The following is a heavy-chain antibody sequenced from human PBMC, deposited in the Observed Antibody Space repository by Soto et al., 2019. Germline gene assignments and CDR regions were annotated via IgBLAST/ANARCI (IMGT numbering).Heavy chain of an antibody. V-gene: IGHV1-3*01. CDR3: ARSEISYSKLDS. D-gene: IGHD2-21*01. CDR2: TNAGNGDT. CDR1: GYTFNSYA. Sequence: GASVEVCCTASGYTFNSYALHWVRQDPGQRLEWIGRTNAGNGDTKYSQKFQGRVTITRDTSASTAYMELSSLRSEDTATYYCARSEISYSKLDSWGQGTLVTV. J-gene: IGHJ4*02.